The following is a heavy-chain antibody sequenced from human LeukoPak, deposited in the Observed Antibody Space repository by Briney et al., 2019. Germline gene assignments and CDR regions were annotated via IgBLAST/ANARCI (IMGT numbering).Heavy chain of an antibody. D-gene: IGHD3-22*01. CDR2: ISGSGGST. CDR3: AKGTYYYDSSGLDY. J-gene: IGHJ4*02. CDR1: GFTFSSYA. V-gene: IGHV3-23*01. Sequence: PGGSLGLSCAASGFTFSSYAMSWVRQAPGKGLEWVSAISGSGGSTYYADSVKGRFTISRDNSKNTLYLQMNSLRAEDTAVYYCAKGTYYYDSSGLDYWGQGTLVTVSS.